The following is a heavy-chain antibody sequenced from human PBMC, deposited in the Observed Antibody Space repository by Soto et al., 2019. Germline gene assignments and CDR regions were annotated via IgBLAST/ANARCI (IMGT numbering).Heavy chain of an antibody. CDR3: AREFRGYCSGGSCYSPWDYYYYMDV. V-gene: IGHV3-7*01. CDR2: IKQDGSEK. D-gene: IGHD2-15*01. J-gene: IGHJ6*03. Sequence: GGSLRLSCAASGFTFSSYWMSWVRQAPGKGLEWVANIKQDGSEKYYVDSVKGRFTISRDNAKNSLYLQMNSLRAEDTAVYYCAREFRGYCSGGSCYSPWDYYYYMDVWGKGTTVTVS. CDR1: GFTFSSYW.